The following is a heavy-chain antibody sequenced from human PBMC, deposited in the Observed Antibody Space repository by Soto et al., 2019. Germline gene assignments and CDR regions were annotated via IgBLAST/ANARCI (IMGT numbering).Heavy chain of an antibody. Sequence: GGSLRLSCAASGFTFSSYAMSWVRQAPGKGLEWVSAISGSGGRTYYADSVKGRFTISRDNSKNTLYLQMNSLRAEDTAVYYCAKEAPIRFLEWLSSSGGDAFDIWGQGTMVTVSS. J-gene: IGHJ3*02. V-gene: IGHV3-23*01. CDR3: AKEAPIRFLEWLSSSGGDAFDI. CDR1: GFTFSSYA. D-gene: IGHD3-3*01. CDR2: ISGSGGRT.